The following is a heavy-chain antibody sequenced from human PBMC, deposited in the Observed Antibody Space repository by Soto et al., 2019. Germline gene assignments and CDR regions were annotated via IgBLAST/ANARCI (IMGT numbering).Heavy chain of an antibody. CDR1: GVSISSGNW. D-gene: IGHD3-10*01. CDR3: ARLVYDTRLNYNYSAF. CDR2: IFHDGTA. J-gene: IGHJ4*02. V-gene: IGHV4-4*02. Sequence: PSETLSLTCAVSGVSISSGNWWTWVRQSPQRGLEYIGEIFHDGTANYYPSFERRVAISVDTSKNQFSLKLTSVTAADTAIYFCARLVYDTRLNYNYSAFWGQGSLVLVSA.